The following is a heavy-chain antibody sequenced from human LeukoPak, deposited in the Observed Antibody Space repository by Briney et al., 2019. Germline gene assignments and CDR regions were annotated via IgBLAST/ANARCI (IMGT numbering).Heavy chain of an antibody. D-gene: IGHD5-12*01. CDR1: GYTFTSYG. Sequence: ASVKVSCKASGYTFTSYGISWVRQAPGQGLEWMGWISAYNGNTKSAQKFQGRVTMTTDTSTSTAYMELRSLRSDDTAVYYCARIPGRLRADYYYYYMDVWGKGTTVTVSS. CDR3: ARIPGRLRADYYYYYMDV. J-gene: IGHJ6*03. CDR2: ISAYNGNT. V-gene: IGHV1-18*01.